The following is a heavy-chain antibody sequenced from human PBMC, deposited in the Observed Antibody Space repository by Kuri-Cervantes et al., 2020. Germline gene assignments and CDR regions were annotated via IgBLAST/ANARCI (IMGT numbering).Heavy chain of an antibody. CDR2: SSDNT. CDR1: GFTFSSYS. V-gene: IGHV3-23*01. J-gene: IGHJ4*02. D-gene: IGHD6-13*01. Sequence: GGSLRLSCAASGFTFSSYSMSWVRQAPGKGLEWVSTSSDNTYYADSVKGRFTISRDNSKNTLYLQMNSLRDEDTAVYYCARGTIAAAGLPTYYYFDYWGQGTLVTVSS. CDR3: ARGTIAAAGLPTYYYFDY.